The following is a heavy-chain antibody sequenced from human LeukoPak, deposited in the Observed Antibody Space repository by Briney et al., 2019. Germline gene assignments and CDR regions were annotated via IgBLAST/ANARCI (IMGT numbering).Heavy chain of an antibody. CDR1: GGSISSGGYY. D-gene: IGHD6-13*01. Sequence: PSETLSLTCTVSGGSISSGGYYWSWIRQHPGKGLEWIGYIYDSGSTYYNPSLKSGVTISVDTSMNQFSLKLSSATAADTAVYYCARRIAAAGTFDYWGQGTLVTVSS. CDR2: IYDSGST. V-gene: IGHV4-31*03. J-gene: IGHJ4*02. CDR3: ARRIAAAGTFDY.